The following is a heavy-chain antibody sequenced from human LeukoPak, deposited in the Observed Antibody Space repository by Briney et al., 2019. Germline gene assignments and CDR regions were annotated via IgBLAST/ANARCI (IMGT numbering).Heavy chain of an antibody. Sequence: PGGSLRLSCGASGFTFSSYEMNWVRQAPGKGLEWVSSISSSSSYIYYADSVKVRFTISRDNAKNSLYLQMNSLRAEDTAVYYCAREYGSGSYYNWFDPWGQGTLVTVSS. CDR2: ISSSSSYI. D-gene: IGHD3-10*01. J-gene: IGHJ5*02. V-gene: IGHV3-21*01. CDR1: GFTFSSYE. CDR3: AREYGSGSYYNWFDP.